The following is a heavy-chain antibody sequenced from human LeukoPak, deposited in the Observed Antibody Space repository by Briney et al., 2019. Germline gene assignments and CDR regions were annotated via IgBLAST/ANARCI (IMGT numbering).Heavy chain of an antibody. J-gene: IGHJ4*02. CDR1: GGSFSGYY. CDR3: ARSGIQLWLRVGYFDY. V-gene: IGHV4-34*01. CDR2: INHSGST. Sequence: SETLSHTCAVYGGSFSGYYWSWIRQPPGKGLEWIGEINHSGSTNYNPSLKSRVTISVDTSKNQFSLKLSSVTAADTAVYYCARSGIQLWLRVGYFDYWGQGTLVTVSS. D-gene: IGHD5-18*01.